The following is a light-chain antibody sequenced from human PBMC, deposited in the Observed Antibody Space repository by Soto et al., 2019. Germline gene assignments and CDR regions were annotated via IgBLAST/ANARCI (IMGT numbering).Light chain of an antibody. CDR2: YVN. V-gene: IGLV2-14*03. CDR3: ASFTRSVTVL. Sequence: QSALTQPASVSGSPGQSITISCAGTSSDVGGYNYVSWYQQHPGKVPRLIISYVNQRPSGVSDRFSGSKSGNTASLTISGLQAEDVADYYCASFTRSVTVLFGGGTKLTVL. J-gene: IGLJ2*01. CDR1: SSDVGGYNY.